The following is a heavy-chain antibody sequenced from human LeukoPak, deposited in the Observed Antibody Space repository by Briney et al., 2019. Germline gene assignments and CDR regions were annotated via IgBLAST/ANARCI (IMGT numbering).Heavy chain of an antibody. CDR3: ARGRDCSSTSCYSLKPRGAWFDP. V-gene: IGHV1-69*01. J-gene: IGHJ5*02. CDR2: IIPIFGTA. D-gene: IGHD2-2*02. CDR1: GGTFSSYA. Sequence: SVKVSCKASGGTFSSYAISWVRQAPGQGLEWMGGIIPIFGTANYAQKFQGRVTITADESTSTAYMELSSLRSVDTAVYYCARGRDCSSTSCYSLKPRGAWFDPWGQGTLVTVSS.